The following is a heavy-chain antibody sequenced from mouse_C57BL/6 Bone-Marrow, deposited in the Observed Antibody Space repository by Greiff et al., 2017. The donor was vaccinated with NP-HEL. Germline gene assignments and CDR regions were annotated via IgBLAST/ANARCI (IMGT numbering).Heavy chain of an antibody. J-gene: IGHJ4*01. CDR1: GFTFTDYY. D-gene: IGHD2-4*01. CDR2: IRNKANGYTI. V-gene: IGHV7-3*01. Sequence: DVKLVESGGGLVQPGGSLSLSCAASGFTFTDYYMSWVRQPPGTALEWVGFIRNKANGYTIEYSASVKGRFTISRDNSQSILYLNMNALRAEDSATYYCAMSIYYDYADDPFYGMDYWGQGTSVTVSS. CDR3: AMSIYYDYADDPFYGMDY.